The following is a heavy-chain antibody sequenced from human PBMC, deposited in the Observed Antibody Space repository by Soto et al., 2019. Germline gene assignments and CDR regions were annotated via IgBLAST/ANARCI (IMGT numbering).Heavy chain of an antibody. D-gene: IGHD3-3*01. CDR1: GYTFISYY. CDR3: ARRGLREYDHGMYV. CDR2: INPSGGST. J-gene: IGHJ6*02. Sequence: QLVQSGAEVKKPGASLQVSCKASGYTFISYYIHWVRQAPGQGLEGVGIINPSGGSTAYAHKFQGRSTMTGDSYTSTVYMHLNSLRYEDTSVYYWARRGLREYDHGMYVCGQGTTVTVSS. V-gene: IGHV1-46*01.